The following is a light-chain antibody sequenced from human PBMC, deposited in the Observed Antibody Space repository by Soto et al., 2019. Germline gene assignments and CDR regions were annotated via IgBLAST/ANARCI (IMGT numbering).Light chain of an antibody. CDR3: SSYTSSGTWV. CDR1: SSDVGSYNR. CDR2: QVS. V-gene: IGLV2-18*02. Sequence: QSVLTQPPSVSGSPVQSVTISCTGTSSDVGSYNRVSWYQQPPGTAPKLMICQVSNRPSGVPDRFSGSKSGNTASLTISGLQAEDEADYYCSSYTSSGTWVFGGGTKVTVL. J-gene: IGLJ3*02.